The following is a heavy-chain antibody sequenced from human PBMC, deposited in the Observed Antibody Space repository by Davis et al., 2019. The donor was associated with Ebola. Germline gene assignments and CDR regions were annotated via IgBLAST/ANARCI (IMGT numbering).Heavy chain of an antibody. J-gene: IGHJ2*01. V-gene: IGHV3-21*04. CDR3: ARGGGNNFWSGYASIDL. Sequence: GESLKISCAASGFTFSSYSMNWVRQAPGKGLEWVSSISSSSSYIYYADSVKGRFTISRDNAKNSLFLQMNSLRAEDTAVYYCARGGGNNFWSGYASIDLWGRGTLVTVSS. CDR2: ISSSSSYI. D-gene: IGHD3-3*01. CDR1: GFTFSSYS.